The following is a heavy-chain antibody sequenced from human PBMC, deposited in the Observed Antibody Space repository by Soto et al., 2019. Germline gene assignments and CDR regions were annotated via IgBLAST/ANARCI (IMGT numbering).Heavy chain of an antibody. V-gene: IGHV3-48*01. CDR3: ARGGGYSGYDGQFDY. CDR2: ISSSSSTI. Sequence: EVQLVESGGGLVQPGGSLRLSCAASGFTFSSYSMNWVRQAPGKGLEWVSYISSSSSTIYYADSVKGRFTISRDNAKNSPYLQMNSLRAEDTAVYYCARGGGYSGYDGQFDYWGQGTLVTVSS. CDR1: GFTFSSYS. J-gene: IGHJ4*02. D-gene: IGHD5-12*01.